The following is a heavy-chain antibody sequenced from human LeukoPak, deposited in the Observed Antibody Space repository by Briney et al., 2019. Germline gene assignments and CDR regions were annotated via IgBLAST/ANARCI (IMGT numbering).Heavy chain of an antibody. D-gene: IGHD3-16*01. J-gene: IGHJ5*02. V-gene: IGHV1-69*05. Sequence: EASVKVSCKASGGTFSSYAISWVRQAPGQGLEWMGGIIPIFGTANYAQKFQGRVTITTDESTSTAYVELSSLRSEDTAVYYCARDLRAPPNYDRGPHWFDPWGQGTLVTVSS. CDR2: IIPIFGTA. CDR1: GGTFSSYA. CDR3: ARDLRAPPNYDRGPHWFDP.